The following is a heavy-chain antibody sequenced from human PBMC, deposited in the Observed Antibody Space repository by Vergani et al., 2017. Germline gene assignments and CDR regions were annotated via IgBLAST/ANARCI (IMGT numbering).Heavy chain of an antibody. D-gene: IGHD7-27*01. CDR1: GYTFTTHW. CDR2: IYPGDSDT. Sequence: EIQLVQSGTEVKKTGESLRISCKTSGYTFTTHWIGWVRQVPGKGLEWMGIIYPGDSDTTYSPPFQGQVTISVDRSGSTAFLQWSSLKTSDSAMYYCAGPSGATTGPFQYGGQGTLVTVS. V-gene: IGHV5-51*03. CDR3: AGPSGATTGPFQY. J-gene: IGHJ4*02.